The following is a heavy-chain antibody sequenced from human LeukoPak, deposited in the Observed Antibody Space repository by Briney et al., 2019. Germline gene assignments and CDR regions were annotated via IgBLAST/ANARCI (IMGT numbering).Heavy chain of an antibody. J-gene: IGHJ6*03. V-gene: IGHV3-30-3*01. CDR3: ARDGLRFSRYYYYMDV. D-gene: IGHD3-3*01. CDR2: ISYDGSNK. CDR1: GFTFSSYA. Sequence: GGSLRLSCAASGFTFSSYAMHWVRQAPGKGLEWVAVISYDGSNKYYADSVKGRFTISRDNSKNTLYLQMNSLRAEDTAVYYCARDGLRFSRYYYYMDVWGKGTTVTVSS.